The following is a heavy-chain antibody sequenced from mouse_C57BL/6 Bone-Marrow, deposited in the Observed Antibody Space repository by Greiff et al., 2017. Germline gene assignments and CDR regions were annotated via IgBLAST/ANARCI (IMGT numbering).Heavy chain of an antibody. CDR2: IYPGSGST. CDR3: ARSSGLRFAY. Sequence: QVQLQQSGAELARPGASVKLSCKASGYTFTSYGISWVKQRPGQGLEWIGDIYPGSGSTNYNEKFKSKATLTVDTSSSTAYMQLSSLTSEDSAVYYWARSSGLRFAYWGQGTLVTVSA. V-gene: IGHV1-55*01. CDR1: GYTFTSYG. J-gene: IGHJ3*01. D-gene: IGHD2-4*01.